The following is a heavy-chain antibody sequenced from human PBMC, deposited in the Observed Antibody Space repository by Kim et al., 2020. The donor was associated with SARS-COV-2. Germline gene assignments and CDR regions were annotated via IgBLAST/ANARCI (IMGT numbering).Heavy chain of an antibody. V-gene: IGHV3-21*01. CDR3: ARDRPGVEVDPGAY. J-gene: IGHJ4*02. Sequence: GGALRLSCAASGFTFSSYSMNWVRQAPGKGLEWVSSISSSSSYIYYADSVKGRFTISRDNAKNSLYLQMNSLRAEDTAVYYCARDRPGVEVDPGAYWGQGTLVTVSS. CDR1: GFTFSSYS. CDR2: ISSSSSYI. D-gene: IGHD1-26*01.